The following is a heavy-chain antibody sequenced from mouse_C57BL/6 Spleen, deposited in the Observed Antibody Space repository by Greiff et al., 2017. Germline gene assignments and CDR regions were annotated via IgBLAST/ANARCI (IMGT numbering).Heavy chain of an antibody. J-gene: IGHJ1*03. CDR3: ARDYGSSSDWYFDV. Sequence: VQLQQPGAELVRPGSSVKLSCKASGYTFTSYWMHWVKQRPIQGLEWIGNIDPSDSETHYNQKFKDKATLTVDKSSSTAYMPLSSLTSEDSAVYNCARDYGSSSDWYFDVWGTGTTVTVSS. V-gene: IGHV1-52*01. CDR2: IDPSDSET. D-gene: IGHD1-1*01. CDR1: GYTFTSYW.